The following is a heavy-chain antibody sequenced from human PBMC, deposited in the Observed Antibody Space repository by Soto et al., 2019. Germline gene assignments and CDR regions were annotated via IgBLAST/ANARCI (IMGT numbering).Heavy chain of an antibody. CDR2: IIPIFGTA. CDR3: ASSVAKYYYYGMDV. D-gene: IGHD5-12*01. CDR1: GGTFSSYA. J-gene: IGHJ6*02. Sequence: QVQLVQSGAEVKKPGSSVKVSCKASGGTFSSYAISWVRQAPGQGLEWMGGIIPIFGTANYAQKFQGRVTIXAXEXTGTASMELSSLRSEDTAVYYCASSVAKYYYYGMDVWGQGTTVTVSS. V-gene: IGHV1-69*12.